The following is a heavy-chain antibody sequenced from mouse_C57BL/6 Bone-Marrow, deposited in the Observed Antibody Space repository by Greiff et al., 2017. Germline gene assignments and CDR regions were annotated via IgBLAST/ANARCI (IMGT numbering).Heavy chain of an antibody. CDR2: ISYDGSN. CDR3: ARDHPYYYEEAWFAY. V-gene: IGHV3-6*01. D-gene: IGHD1-1*01. J-gene: IGHJ3*01. CDR1: GYSITSGYY. Sequence: EVKLQESGPGLVKPSQSLSLTCSVTGYSITSGYYWNWIRQFPGNKLELMGYISYDGSNNYNPSLKNLIPITRNTSKNQFFLKLNSVTTEDTATYYCARDHPYYYEEAWFAYWGQGTLVTVSA.